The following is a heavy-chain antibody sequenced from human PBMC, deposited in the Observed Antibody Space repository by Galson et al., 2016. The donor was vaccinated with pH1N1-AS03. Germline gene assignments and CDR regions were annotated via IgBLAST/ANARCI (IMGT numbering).Heavy chain of an antibody. Sequence: SVKVSCKASGYIFVDYNIYWVRQAPGQGLEWMGWISTYNGNADYAPMLQGRVTMTTDTSTSTAYMELRSLKSDDTAVYYCVREALNSRYIDFWGQGTLVTVSS. J-gene: IGHJ4*02. CDR2: ISTYNGNA. D-gene: IGHD2/OR15-2a*01. V-gene: IGHV1-18*01. CDR1: GYIFVDYN. CDR3: VREALNSRYIDF.